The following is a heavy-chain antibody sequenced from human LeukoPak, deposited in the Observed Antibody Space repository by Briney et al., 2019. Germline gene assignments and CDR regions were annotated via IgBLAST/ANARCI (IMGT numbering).Heavy chain of an antibody. CDR3: ARDRYCTTTRCSDY. Sequence: GGSLRLSCAASGFIFSSFWMHWVRQVPGKGLVWVSHINSDGRKTDYADSVRGRFTISRDNAKNTLYLEMNSLRAEDTAVYYCARDRYCTTTRCSDYWGQGTLVTVSS. CDR1: GFIFSSFW. J-gene: IGHJ4*02. D-gene: IGHD2-2*01. CDR2: INSDGRKT. V-gene: IGHV3-74*01.